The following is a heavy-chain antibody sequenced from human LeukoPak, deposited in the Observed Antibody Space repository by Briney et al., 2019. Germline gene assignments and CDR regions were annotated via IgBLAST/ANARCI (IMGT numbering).Heavy chain of an antibody. D-gene: IGHD5-24*01. CDR1: GFTFSTYI. Sequence: GGSLRLSCAASGFTFSTYIVNWVRQAPGKGLEWISYIHSSSSSIYYADSVKGRFTISRDHSKNTVYLQVSSLTADDTAVYYCASGGRDGYSIWGQGTLVTVSS. CDR3: ASGGRDGYSI. V-gene: IGHV3-48*01. CDR2: IHSSSSSI. J-gene: IGHJ4*02.